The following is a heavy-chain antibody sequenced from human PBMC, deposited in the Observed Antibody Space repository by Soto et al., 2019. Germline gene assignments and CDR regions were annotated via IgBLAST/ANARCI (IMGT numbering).Heavy chain of an antibody. CDR2: IYYSGST. V-gene: IGHV4-31*03. CDR1: GGSISSGGYY. J-gene: IGHJ5*02. D-gene: IGHD5-12*01. Sequence: PSETLSLTCTVSGGSISSGGYYWSWIRQHPGKGLEWIGYIYYSGSTYYNPSLKSRVTISVDTSKNQFSLKLSSVTAADTAVYYCARDGYSGYDSTSWGQGTLVTVS. CDR3: ARDGYSGYDSTS.